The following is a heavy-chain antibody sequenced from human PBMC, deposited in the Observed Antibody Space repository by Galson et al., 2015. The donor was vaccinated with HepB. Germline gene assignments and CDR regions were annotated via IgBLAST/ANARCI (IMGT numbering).Heavy chain of an antibody. CDR1: GFTFSDYA. J-gene: IGHJ5*02. Sequence: SLRLSCAASGFTFSDYAMTWVRQAPGKGPEWVSSISRTGGNTFNADSVQGRFTISRDTPTTTLHLQMNSLRVDDTAVYYCAKGPRGDYINSPPNWSDTWGQGTLVTVSS. V-gene: IGHV3-23*01. CDR2: ISRTGGNT. D-gene: IGHD4-11*01. CDR3: AKGPRGDYINSPPNWSDT.